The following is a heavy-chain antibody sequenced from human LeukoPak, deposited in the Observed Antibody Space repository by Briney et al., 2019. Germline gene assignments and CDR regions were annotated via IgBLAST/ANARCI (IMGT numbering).Heavy chain of an antibody. D-gene: IGHD3-16*02. Sequence: PGGSLRLSCAVSGFTFSSYGMHWVRQAPGKGLEWVAVISYDGSNKYYADSVKGRFTISRDKSKNTLYLQMNSLRAEDTAVYYCARDYGAMITFGGVIATSYYYYMDVWGKGTTVTVSS. J-gene: IGHJ6*03. V-gene: IGHV3-30*03. CDR2: ISYDGSNK. CDR3: ARDYGAMITFGGVIATSYYYYMDV. CDR1: GFTFSSYG.